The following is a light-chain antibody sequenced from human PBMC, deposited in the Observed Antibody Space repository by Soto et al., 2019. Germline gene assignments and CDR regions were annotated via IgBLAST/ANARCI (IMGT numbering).Light chain of an antibody. Sequence: QPVLTQPASLSASPGASASLTCTLRSGLNVGTYRIYWYQQKPGSPPHYLLRYKSDSDKQQGSGVPSRFSGSKDASANAGILLISGLQSEDEADYYCMAWRSSAWVFGGGTKVTVL. CDR3: MAWRSSAWV. CDR2: YKSDSDK. V-gene: IGLV5-45*01. CDR1: SGLNVGTYR. J-gene: IGLJ3*02.